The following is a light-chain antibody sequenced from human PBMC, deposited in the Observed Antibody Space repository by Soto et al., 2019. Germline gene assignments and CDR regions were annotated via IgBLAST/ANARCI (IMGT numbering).Light chain of an antibody. CDR1: QGTSNY. J-gene: IGKJ4*01. CDR2: AAS. V-gene: IGKV1-16*02. Sequence: DIQMTQSPSSLSASVGAMVTSTCRASQGTSNYLAWFQQKPGQAPKSLIYAASSLQSGVPSKFSGSGSGTDFTLTISSLQPEDFAPYYCQPYNSYPSPFGGGTKVEIK. CDR3: QPYNSYPSP.